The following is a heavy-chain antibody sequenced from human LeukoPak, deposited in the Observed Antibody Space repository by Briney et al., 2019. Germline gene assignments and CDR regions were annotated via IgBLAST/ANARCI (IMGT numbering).Heavy chain of an antibody. CDR1: GFTFTNHH. Sequence: GASVKVSCKASGFTFTNHHMHWVRQAPGQGLEWMGWINTNSGDTNYAQKFQGRVTMTRDTSISTAYMELSGLRSDDTAVYHCARERYSGYGNFDYWGQGTLVTVSS. CDR2: INTNSGDT. D-gene: IGHD5-12*01. V-gene: IGHV1-2*02. J-gene: IGHJ4*02. CDR3: ARERYSGYGNFDY.